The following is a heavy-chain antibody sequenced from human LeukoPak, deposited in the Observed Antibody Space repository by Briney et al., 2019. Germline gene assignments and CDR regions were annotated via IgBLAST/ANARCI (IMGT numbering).Heavy chain of an antibody. CDR3: AKTLLWFGELDY. J-gene: IGHJ4*02. CDR2: ISSNSDSYT. V-gene: IGHV3-21*04. CDR1: EFTFSTYN. Sequence: GGSLRLSCAASEFTFSTYNMHWVRQAPGKGLEWVSTISSNSDSYTYYADSVKGRFTISRDNSKNTLYLQMNSLRAEDTAVYYCAKTLLWFGELDYWGQGTLVTVSS. D-gene: IGHD3-10*01.